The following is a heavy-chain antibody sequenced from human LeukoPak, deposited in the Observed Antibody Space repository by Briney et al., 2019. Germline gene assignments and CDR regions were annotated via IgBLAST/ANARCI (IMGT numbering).Heavy chain of an antibody. CDR2: IWYDGSNK. D-gene: IGHD2-15*01. J-gene: IGHJ3*02. CDR3: ARGAHCSGGRCPGAFDI. CDR1: GFTFSTYA. Sequence: GGSLRLSCAASGFTFSTYAMYWVRQAPGKGLEWVTVIWYDGSNKYYADSVKGRFTISRDNSKNTLYLQMNSLRADDTAVYYCARGAHCSGGRCPGAFDIWGQGTMVTVSS. V-gene: IGHV3-33*01.